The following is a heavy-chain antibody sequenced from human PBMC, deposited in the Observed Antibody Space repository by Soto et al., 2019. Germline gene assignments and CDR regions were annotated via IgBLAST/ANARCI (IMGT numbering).Heavy chain of an antibody. CDR2: ISSSGSTI. V-gene: IGHV3-11*01. CDR1: GFTFSDYY. J-gene: IGHJ4*02. Sequence: GGSLRLSCAASGFTFSDYYMSWIRQAPGKGLEWVSYISSSGSTIYYADSVKGRSTISRDNAKNSLYLQMNSLRAEDTAVCYCARIMTTVIDIGVDYWGQGTLVTVSS. CDR3: ARIMTTVIDIGVDY. D-gene: IGHD4-17*01.